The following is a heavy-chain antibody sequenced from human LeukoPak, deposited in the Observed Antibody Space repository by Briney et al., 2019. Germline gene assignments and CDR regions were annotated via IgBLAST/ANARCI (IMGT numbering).Heavy chain of an antibody. D-gene: IGHD4-17*01. CDR2: IRHDGSQD. CDR1: GFMFFKNA. V-gene: IGHV3-30*02. CDR3: AKFSYGDYVS. Sequence: GGSLRLSCAASGFMFFKNAMHWVRQAPGKGLECVAFIRHDGSQDLYADSVKGRFTISRDNSKNTLSLQMNSLREDDTAVYFCAKFSYGDYVSWGQGTLVTVSA. J-gene: IGHJ4*02.